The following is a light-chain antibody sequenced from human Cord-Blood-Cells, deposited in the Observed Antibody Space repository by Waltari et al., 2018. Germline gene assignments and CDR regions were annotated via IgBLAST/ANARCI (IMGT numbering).Light chain of an antibody. CDR3: SSYTSSSTLV. CDR1: SSDVGGYNY. J-gene: IGLJ3*02. CDR2: DVS. Sequence: QSALTQPASVSGSPGQPITISCTGTSSDVGGYNYVPWYQQHPGKAPKLMIYDVSKRPSGVSTRFSGSKSGNTASLTISGLQAEDEADYYCSSYTSSSTLVFGGGTKLTVL. V-gene: IGLV2-14*01.